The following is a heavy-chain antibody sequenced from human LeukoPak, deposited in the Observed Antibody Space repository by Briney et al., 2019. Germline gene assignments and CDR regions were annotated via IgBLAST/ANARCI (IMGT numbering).Heavy chain of an antibody. Sequence: GRSLRLSCAASGFTFSTNAMSWVRQAPRKGLEWVSAISGRTGKTYYADSVRGRFTISRDNSESTIYLQMDSLRDEDTAIYYCAKCGNSGCHLIDSWGRGTLVTVSS. V-gene: IGHV3-23*01. CDR3: AKCGNSGCHLIDS. D-gene: IGHD5-12*01. CDR2: ISGRTGKT. J-gene: IGHJ4*02. CDR1: GFTFSTNA.